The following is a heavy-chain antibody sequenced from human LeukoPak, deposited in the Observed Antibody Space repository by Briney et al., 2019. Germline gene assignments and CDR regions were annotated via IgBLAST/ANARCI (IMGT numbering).Heavy chain of an antibody. Sequence: PGGSLRLSCAASGFTFSSYEMNWVRQAPGKGLEWVSYISSSGSTIYYADSVKGRFTNSRDNAKNSLYLQMNSLRAEDTAVYYCARVGYSYGYYYYYMDVWGKGTTVTVSS. CDR2: ISSSGSTI. J-gene: IGHJ6*03. CDR3: ARVGYSYGYYYYYMDV. CDR1: GFTFSSYE. V-gene: IGHV3-48*03. D-gene: IGHD5-18*01.